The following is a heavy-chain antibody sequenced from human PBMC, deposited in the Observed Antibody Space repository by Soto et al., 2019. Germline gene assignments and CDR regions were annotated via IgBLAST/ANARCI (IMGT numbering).Heavy chain of an antibody. CDR1: GFILSDFA. V-gene: IGHV3-48*01. Sequence: GGSLRLSCATSGFILSDFAMNWVRQTPGKGLEWVSYISSSSSVIDYADSVKGRFTVSRDNARNSLYLQMNSLRAEDTAVYYCARDLSWGSNWYYYMDVWGKGTTVTVSS. CDR2: ISSSSSVI. CDR3: ARDLSWGSNWYYYMDV. J-gene: IGHJ6*03. D-gene: IGHD7-27*01.